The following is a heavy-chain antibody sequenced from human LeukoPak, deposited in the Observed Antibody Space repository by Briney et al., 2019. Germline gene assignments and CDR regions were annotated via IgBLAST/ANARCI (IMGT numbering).Heavy chain of an antibody. Sequence: GGSLRLSCAASGFTFRKHWMAWVRQAPGRGLEWVATIAANGNDKDYEDALQGRFTISRDNARNSLSLRIDSLRAEDTAQYYCAREVFFQFDNWGQGALVTVSS. J-gene: IGHJ4*02. CDR3: AREVFFQFDN. V-gene: IGHV3-7*03. CDR1: GFTFRKHW. CDR2: IAANGNDK.